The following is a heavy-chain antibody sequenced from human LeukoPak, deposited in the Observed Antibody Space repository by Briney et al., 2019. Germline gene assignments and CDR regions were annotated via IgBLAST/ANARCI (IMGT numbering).Heavy chain of an antibody. CDR2: IYSDGST. CDR3: ARAGGGTYSGAFDI. D-gene: IGHD1-1*01. V-gene: IGHV3-53*01. Sequence: GGSLRLSCAASGFTFTSFAMSWIRQAPGKGLEWVSVIYSDGSTYYADFVKGRFTISRDNSKNTLYLQMNSLRAEDTAVYYCARAGGGTYSGAFDIWGQGTMVTVSS. J-gene: IGHJ3*02. CDR1: GFTFTSFA.